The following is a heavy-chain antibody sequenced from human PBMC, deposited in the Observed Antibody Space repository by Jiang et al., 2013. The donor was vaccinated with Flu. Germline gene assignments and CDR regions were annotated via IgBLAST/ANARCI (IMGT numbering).Heavy chain of an antibody. CDR1: GYTFTYYW. CDR2: IYPGDSDT. D-gene: IGHD4-11*01. J-gene: IGHJ4*01. CDR3: VRAMTSETLRPYFFDF. V-gene: IGHV5-51*01. Sequence: GAEVKKPGESLKISCKGSGYTFTYYWIGWVRQMPGKGLEWMAIIYPGDSDTRYSPSFQGHVTISADKSINTAYLQWSSLKASDTAMYYCVRAMTSETLRPYFFDFWGQGTLVTVSS.